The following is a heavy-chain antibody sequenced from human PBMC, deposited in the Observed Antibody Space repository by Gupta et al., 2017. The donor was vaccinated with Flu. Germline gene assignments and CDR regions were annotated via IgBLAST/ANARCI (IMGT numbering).Heavy chain of an antibody. J-gene: IGHJ6*02. D-gene: IGHD3-3*01. CDR2: ISSSGSTI. Sequence: EVQLVESGGGLVQPGGSLRLSCAASGFTFSSYEMTWVRQAPGKGLEWVSYISSSGSTIYYADSVKGRFTISRDNAKNSLYLQMNSLRAEDTAVYYCASHDFWSGLGVDVWGQGTTVTVSS. CDR1: GFTFSSYE. V-gene: IGHV3-48*03. CDR3: ASHDFWSGLGVDV.